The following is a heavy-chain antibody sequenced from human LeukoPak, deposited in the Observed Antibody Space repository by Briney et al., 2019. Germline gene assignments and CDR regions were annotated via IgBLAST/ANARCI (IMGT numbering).Heavy chain of an antibody. J-gene: IGHJ4*02. Sequence: SETLSLTCTVSGGSISSYYWSWIRQPPGKGLEWIGEINHSGSTNYNPSLKSRVTISVDTSKNQFSLKLSSVTAADTAVYYCARAEGIAAAGTLLDYWGQGTLVTVSS. CDR2: INHSGST. D-gene: IGHD6-13*01. V-gene: IGHV4-34*01. CDR3: ARAEGIAAAGTLLDY. CDR1: GGSISSYY.